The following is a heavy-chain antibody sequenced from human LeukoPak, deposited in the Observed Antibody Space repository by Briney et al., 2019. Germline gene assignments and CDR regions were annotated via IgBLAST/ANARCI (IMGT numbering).Heavy chain of an antibody. CDR3: ARAPRYCSSTSCYHFDY. J-gene: IGHJ4*02. Sequence: ASVKVSCKASGYTFTSYGISWVRQAPGQGLEWMGWISAYNGNTNYAQKLQGRVTMTTDTSTSTAYMELRGLRSDDTAVYYCARAPRYCSSTSCYHFDYWGQGTLVTVSS. D-gene: IGHD2-2*01. V-gene: IGHV1-18*01. CDR1: GYTFTSYG. CDR2: ISAYNGNT.